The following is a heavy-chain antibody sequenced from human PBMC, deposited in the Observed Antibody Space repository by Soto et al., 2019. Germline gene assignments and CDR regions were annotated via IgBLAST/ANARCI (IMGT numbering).Heavy chain of an antibody. CDR1: GYTFTSYY. J-gene: IGHJ6*02. CDR3: ASLGSIAARRDYYYGMDG. D-gene: IGHD6-6*01. V-gene: IGHV1-46*01. CDR2: INPSGGST. Sequence: ASVKVSCKASGYTFTSYYMHWVRQAPGQGLEWMGIINPSGGSTSYAQKFQGRVTMTRDTSTSTVYMELSSLRSEDTAVYYCASLGSIAARRDYYYGMDGWGQGTTVTSP.